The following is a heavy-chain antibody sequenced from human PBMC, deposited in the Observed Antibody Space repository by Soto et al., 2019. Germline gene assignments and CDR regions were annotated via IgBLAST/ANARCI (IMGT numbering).Heavy chain of an antibody. V-gene: IGHV3-23*01. J-gene: IGHJ4*02. CDR3: ATFMTVTGPAWGRASEH. CDR2: ISSSGGTT. CDR1: VFTFNNHA. Sequence: PWGALLLSCATSVFTFNNHAMSKVGHAPGDRLEWVSFISSSGGTTYYADSVKGRFTISRDNSRNTVFLQMNTLGAEDTAVYYCATFMTVTGPAWGRASEHWGQGTRVTVSS. D-gene: IGHD6-19*01.